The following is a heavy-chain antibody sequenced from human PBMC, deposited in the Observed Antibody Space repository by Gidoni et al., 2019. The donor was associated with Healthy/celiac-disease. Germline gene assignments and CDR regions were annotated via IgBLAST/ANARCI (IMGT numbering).Heavy chain of an antibody. CDR3: ARDVRGVIKS. CDR2: IYHSGST. D-gene: IGHD3-10*02. V-gene: IGHV4-30-2*01. Sequence: QLQLQESGSGLVQPSQTLSLTCAVPDGSISSGGYSWSWIRQPPGKVLEWIGYIYHSGSTYYNPSLKSRVIISVDRSKHQFSLKLSSVTAADTAVYYCARDVRGVIKSWGQVTLVTVSS. J-gene: IGHJ4*02. CDR1: DGSISSGGYS.